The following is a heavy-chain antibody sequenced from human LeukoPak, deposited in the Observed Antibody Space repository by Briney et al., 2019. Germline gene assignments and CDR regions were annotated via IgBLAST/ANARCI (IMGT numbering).Heavy chain of an antibody. Sequence: SETLSLTCTISGDSISSSNYYWGWIRRPPGKGLEWIGNIYYSGRTYYNPSLKSRVTISVDTSKNDFSLKLSSVTAADTAVYYCARLYYYDSSGPPLWGQGTMVAVSS. V-gene: IGHV4-39*02. D-gene: IGHD3-22*01. J-gene: IGHJ4*02. CDR1: GDSISSSNYY. CDR3: ARLYYYDSSGPPL. CDR2: IYYSGRT.